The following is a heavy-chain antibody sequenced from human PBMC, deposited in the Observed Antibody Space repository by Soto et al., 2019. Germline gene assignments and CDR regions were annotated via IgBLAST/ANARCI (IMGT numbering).Heavy chain of an antibody. V-gene: IGHV4-39*01. CDR2: IHYSGST. CDR3: AAHDSGGYYAEY. Sequence: QLQLQESGPGLVKPSETLSLTCTVSGASVTISDYYWGWIRQPPGKGLEWIGSIHYSGSTYYNPSLKSRVTISGDTSKKQFSLKLTSVTAADAAVYYCAAHDSGGYYAEYWGQGTLVTVSA. J-gene: IGHJ4*02. CDR1: GASVTISDYY. D-gene: IGHD3-22*01.